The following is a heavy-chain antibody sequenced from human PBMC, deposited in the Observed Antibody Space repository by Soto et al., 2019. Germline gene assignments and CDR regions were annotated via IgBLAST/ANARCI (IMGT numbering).Heavy chain of an antibody. CDR2: IYYSGST. Sequence: SETLSLTCTVSGGSISSSSYYWGWIRQPPGKGLEWIGSIYYSGSTYYNPSLKSRVTISVDTSKNQFSLKLSSVTAADTAVYYCARRARVDSSSSKNNYYYGMDVWGQGTTVTVSS. J-gene: IGHJ6*02. CDR3: ARRARVDSSSSKNNYYYGMDV. D-gene: IGHD6-6*01. V-gene: IGHV4-39*01. CDR1: GGSISSSSYY.